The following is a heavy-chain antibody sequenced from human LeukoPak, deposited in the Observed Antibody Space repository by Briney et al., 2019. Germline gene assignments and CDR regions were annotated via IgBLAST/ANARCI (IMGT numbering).Heavy chain of an antibody. J-gene: IGHJ5*02. Sequence: SETLSLTCTVSGGSISSYYWSWIRQPPGKGLEWIGYIYYSGSTNYNPSLKSRVTISVDTSKNQFPLKLSSVTAADTAVYYCARAAAAYNWFDPWGQGTLVTVSS. CDR2: IYYSGST. CDR3: ARAAAAYNWFDP. V-gene: IGHV4-59*08. CDR1: GGSISSYY. D-gene: IGHD6-13*01.